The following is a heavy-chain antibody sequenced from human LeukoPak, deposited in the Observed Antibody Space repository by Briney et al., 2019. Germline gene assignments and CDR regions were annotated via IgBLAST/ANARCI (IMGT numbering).Heavy chain of an antibody. CDR3: ARGSAVAGLWLPYDY. CDR1: GYTFTSYD. CDR2: MNPNSGNT. V-gene: IGHV1-8*01. Sequence: ASVKVSCKASGYTFTSYDINWVRQATGQGLEWMGWMNPNSGNTGCAQKFQGRVTMTRNTSISTAYMELSSLRSEDTAVYYCARGSAVAGLWLPYDYWGQGTLVTVSS. J-gene: IGHJ4*02. D-gene: IGHD6-19*01.